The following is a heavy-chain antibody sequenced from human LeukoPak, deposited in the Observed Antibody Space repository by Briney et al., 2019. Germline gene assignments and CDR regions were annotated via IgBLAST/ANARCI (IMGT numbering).Heavy chain of an antibody. J-gene: IGHJ4*02. Sequence: GESLRLSCAASGFTFTSYTMSWVRQAPGKGLEWVSHIGTGTSTVGYADSIKGRFTISRDNAKNSVDLQMSSLRVDDSAVYYCVRDKDWGFDSWGQGTLVTVPS. CDR2: IGTGTSTV. CDR3: VRDKDWGFDS. D-gene: IGHD7-27*01. V-gene: IGHV3-48*01. CDR1: GFTFTSYT.